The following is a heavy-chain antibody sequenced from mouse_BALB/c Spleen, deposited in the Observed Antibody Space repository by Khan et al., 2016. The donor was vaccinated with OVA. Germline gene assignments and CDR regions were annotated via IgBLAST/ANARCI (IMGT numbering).Heavy chain of an antibody. CDR2: VSTGGHYT. Sequence: EVHLVESGGDVVKPGGSLKLSCAASGFTFSTYGMSWVRQTPDKRLEWVATVSTGGHYTYYPATVKGRFTISRANAKNTLYLQMSSLKSEDTAMFYGARLAYYYDSEGFAYWGQGTLVTVSA. CDR3: ARLAYYYDSEGFAY. D-gene: IGHD1-1*01. CDR1: GFTFSTYG. V-gene: IGHV5-6*01. J-gene: IGHJ3*01.